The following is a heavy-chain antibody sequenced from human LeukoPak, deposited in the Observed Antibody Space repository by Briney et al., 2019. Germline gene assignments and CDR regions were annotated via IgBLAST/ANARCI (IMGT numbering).Heavy chain of an antibody. CDR2: IKSKTYGGTT. Sequence: PGGSLRLSCAASGFTFSNVWMNWVRQAPGKGLAGVGRIKSKTYGGTTDYAAPVKGRFTISSDDSKSTLYLQMNSLKTEDTAVYYCTTAPGAYDGFHIWGQGTMVTATS. CDR3: TTAPGAYDGFHI. V-gene: IGHV3-15*01. D-gene: IGHD3-10*01. CDR1: GFTFSNVW. J-gene: IGHJ3*02.